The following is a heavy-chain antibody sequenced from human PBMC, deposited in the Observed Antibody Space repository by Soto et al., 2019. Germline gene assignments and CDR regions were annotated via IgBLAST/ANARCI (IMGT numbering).Heavy chain of an antibody. D-gene: IGHD3-22*01. J-gene: IGHJ3*02. V-gene: IGHV3-48*03. Sequence: PWGSLRLSCAASGFTFSIFAMNCVRQAPWKGLEWVSYISSSGSTIYYADSVKGRFTISRDNAKNSLYLQMNSLRAGDTAVYYCARDAYYDTNLPDAFDIWGQGTMVTVSS. CDR3: ARDAYYDTNLPDAFDI. CDR2: ISSSGSTI. CDR1: GFTFSIFA.